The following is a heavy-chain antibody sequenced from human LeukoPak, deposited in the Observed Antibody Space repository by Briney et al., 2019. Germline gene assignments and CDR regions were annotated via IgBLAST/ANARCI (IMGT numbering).Heavy chain of an antibody. J-gene: IGHJ4*02. D-gene: IGHD4-17*01. CDR3: ARGLTSVTHLDY. CDR1: GFTFSDYY. Sequence: PGGSLRLSCAASGFTFSDYYMSWIRQAPGRGLEWLSVTYSGGNTYYADSVKGRFTISRDNSKNTLYLQMNSLRAEDTAVYYCARGLTSVTHLDYWGQGTLVSVSS. V-gene: IGHV3-66*01. CDR2: TYSGGNT.